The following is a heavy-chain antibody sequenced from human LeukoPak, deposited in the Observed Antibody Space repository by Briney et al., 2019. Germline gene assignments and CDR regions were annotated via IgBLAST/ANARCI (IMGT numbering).Heavy chain of an antibody. Sequence: ASVKLSCKASGYTFTSYGISWVRQAPGQGLEWMGWISAYNGNTNYAQKLQGRVTMTTDTSTSTAYMELRSLRSDDTAVYYCAREGSSGYYYDYFDYWGQGTLVTVSS. CDR2: ISAYNGNT. J-gene: IGHJ4*02. CDR3: AREGSSGYYYDYFDY. V-gene: IGHV1-18*01. CDR1: GYTFTSYG. D-gene: IGHD3-22*01.